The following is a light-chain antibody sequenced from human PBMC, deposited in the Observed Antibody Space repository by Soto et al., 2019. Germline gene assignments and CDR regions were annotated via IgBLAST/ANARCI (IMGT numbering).Light chain of an antibody. CDR2: GTS. V-gene: IGKV3-20*01. Sequence: EIVLTQSPGTLYLSPGERVTLFCRASQTVTNRYFAWYQHRRGQAPRLLIYGTSNRATGVPDRFSGSGSGTDFSLTIARLEPEDFAVYFCQQYASSITFGGGTKVEFK. CDR3: QQYASSIT. J-gene: IGKJ4*01. CDR1: QTVTNRY.